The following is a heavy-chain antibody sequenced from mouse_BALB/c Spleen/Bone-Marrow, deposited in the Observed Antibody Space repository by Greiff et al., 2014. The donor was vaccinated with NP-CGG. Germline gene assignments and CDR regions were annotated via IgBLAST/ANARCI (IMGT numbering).Heavy chain of an antibody. CDR2: INPSTGYT. CDR3: ARKGYGNCHYYAMDY. J-gene: IGHJ4*01. D-gene: IGHD2-1*01. V-gene: IGHV1-7*01. Sequence: VQVVESGAELAKPGASVKMSCKASGYTFTSYWMYWIKQRPGQGLEWIGYINPSTGYTEYNQKFKDKATLTADKSSNTAYMQLSSLTSEDSAVYYCARKGYGNCHYYAMDYWGQGTSVTVSS. CDR1: GYTFTSYW.